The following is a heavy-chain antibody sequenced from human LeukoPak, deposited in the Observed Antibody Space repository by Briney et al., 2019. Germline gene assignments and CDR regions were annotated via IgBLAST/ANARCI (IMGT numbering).Heavy chain of an antibody. CDR1: GYTFTGYY. V-gene: IGHV1-2*02. D-gene: IGHD3-9*01. CDR3: ARDPFGSGYDILTGGSGHSDY. J-gene: IGHJ4*02. CDR2: INPNSGGT. Sequence: GASVKVSCKASGYTFTGYYMHWVRQAPGQGLECMGWINPNSGGTNYAQKFQGRVTMTRDTSISTAYMELSRLRSDDTAVYYCARDPFGSGYDILTGGSGHSDYWGQGTLVTVSS.